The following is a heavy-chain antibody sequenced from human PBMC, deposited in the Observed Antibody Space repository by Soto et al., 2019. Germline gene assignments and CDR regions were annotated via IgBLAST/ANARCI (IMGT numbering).Heavy chain of an antibody. J-gene: IGHJ4*02. Sequence: GGSLRLSCAASGLTFSTYGFHWVRQAPGKGLEWVAVISNDVRNIHYAESVKGRFTISRDNSKNTLYLQMNSLRPNDTAVYYCVKDSLGGMTPVFMPGPDWGQGTLVTVSS. CDR2: ISNDVRNI. CDR1: GLTFSTYG. D-gene: IGHD2-2*01. CDR3: VKDSLGGMTPVFMPGPD. V-gene: IGHV3-30*18.